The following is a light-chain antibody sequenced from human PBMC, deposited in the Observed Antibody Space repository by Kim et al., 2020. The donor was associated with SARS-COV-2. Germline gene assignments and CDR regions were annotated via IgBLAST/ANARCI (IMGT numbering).Light chain of an antibody. CDR2: GSF. CDR1: KSVSNN. CDR3: QQYQNWPPFT. Sequence: PRETITISCSASKSVSNNLAGYQQRTGQAPRILIYGSFTRVTSIAARFSGSGSETEFTLTITSLQSEDFAVYYCQQYQNWPPFTFGQGTRLEIK. V-gene: IGKV3-15*01. J-gene: IGKJ5*01.